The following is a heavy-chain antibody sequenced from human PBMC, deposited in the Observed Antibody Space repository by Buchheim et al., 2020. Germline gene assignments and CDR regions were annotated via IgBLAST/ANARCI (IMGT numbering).Heavy chain of an antibody. CDR1: GFTFSSYG. V-gene: IGHV3-30*18. J-gene: IGHJ4*02. Sequence: QVQLVESGGGVVQPGRSLRLSCAASGFTFSSYGMHWVRQAPGKGLEWVAVISYDGSNKYYADSVKGRFTISRDNSKNTLYLQMNSLRAEDTAVYYCAKEGITIFGVVTPYFDYWGQGTL. CDR3: AKEGITIFGVVTPYFDY. CDR2: ISYDGSNK. D-gene: IGHD3-3*01.